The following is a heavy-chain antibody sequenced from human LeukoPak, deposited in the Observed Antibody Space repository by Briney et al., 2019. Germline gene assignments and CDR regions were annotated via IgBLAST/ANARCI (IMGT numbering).Heavy chain of an antibody. CDR1: GGTFSSYA. Sequence: SVKVSCKASGGTFSSYAISWVRQAPGQGLEWMGRIIPIFGTANYAQKFQGRVTITTDESTSTAYMELSSLRSEDTAVYYCASNYYDSSGYYPHFDYWGQGTLVTVSS. CDR3: ASNYYDSSGYYPHFDY. V-gene: IGHV1-69*05. D-gene: IGHD3-22*01. J-gene: IGHJ4*02. CDR2: IIPIFGTA.